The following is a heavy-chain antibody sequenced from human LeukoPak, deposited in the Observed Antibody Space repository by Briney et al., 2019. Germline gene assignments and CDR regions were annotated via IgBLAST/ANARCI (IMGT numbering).Heavy chain of an antibody. J-gene: IGHJ4*02. CDR3: AKSARITGTFYFDY. V-gene: IGHV3-23*01. CDR2: ISGSGGS. CDR1: GFNSSNYA. D-gene: IGHD1-7*01. Sequence: PGGSLRLSCAASGFNSSNYAMAWVRQAPGKGLDWVSVISGSGGSYSTDSVKGRFTISRDNSKNTVFLQMNSLRAEDTALYYCAKSARITGTFYFDYWGQGTPVTVSS.